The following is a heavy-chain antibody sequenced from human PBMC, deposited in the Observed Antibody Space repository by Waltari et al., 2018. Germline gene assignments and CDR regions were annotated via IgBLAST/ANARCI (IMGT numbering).Heavy chain of an antibody. Sequence: QVQLQQWGAGLLKPSETLSLTCAVYGGSFSGYYWRWIRHPPGKGLEWIREINHSGGTNSNPSLNSRVTISVDTSKNQFSLKLSSVTAADTAVYYCARRRSSGYQYYFDYWGQGTLVTVSS. D-gene: IGHD3-22*01. CDR1: GGSFSGYY. V-gene: IGHV4-34*01. J-gene: IGHJ4*02. CDR3: ARRRSSGYQYYFDY. CDR2: INHSGGT.